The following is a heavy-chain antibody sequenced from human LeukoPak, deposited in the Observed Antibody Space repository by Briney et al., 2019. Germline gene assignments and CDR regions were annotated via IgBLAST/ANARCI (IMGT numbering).Heavy chain of an antibody. CDR2: ISYDGSNK. D-gene: IGHD3-10*01. V-gene: IGHV3-30*04. CDR3: ARDVGYYGSGMSFDP. CDR1: GFTFSSYA. Sequence: GGSLRLSCAASGFTFSSYAMYWVRQAPGKGLEWVAVISYDGSNKYYADSVKGRFTISRDNSKNTLYLQMNSLRAEDTAVYYCARDVGYYGSGMSFDPWGQGTLVTVSS. J-gene: IGHJ5*02.